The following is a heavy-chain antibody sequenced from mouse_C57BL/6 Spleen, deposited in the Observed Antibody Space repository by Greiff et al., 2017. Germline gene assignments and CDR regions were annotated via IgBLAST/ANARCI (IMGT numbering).Heavy chain of an antibody. CDR3: ARRIDYYGSSYAFDY. D-gene: IGHD1-1*01. CDR1: GYAFSSSW. J-gene: IGHJ2*01. Sequence: QVQLKESGPELVKPGASVKISCKASGYAFSSSWMNWMKQRPGKGLEWIGRIYPGDGDTNYNGKFKGKATLTADKSSSTAYMQLSSLTSEDSAVYFCARRIDYYGSSYAFDYWGQGTTLTVSS. V-gene: IGHV1-82*01. CDR2: IYPGDGDT.